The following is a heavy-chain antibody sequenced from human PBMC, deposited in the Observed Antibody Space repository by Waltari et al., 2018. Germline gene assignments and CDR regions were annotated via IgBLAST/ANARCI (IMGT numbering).Heavy chain of an antibody. CDR1: GFTFSNHA. D-gene: IGHD2-15*01. CDR3: ARGLGGLQGH. J-gene: IGHJ1*01. CDR2: IHYDGNNE. V-gene: IGHV3-30*02. Sequence: QVQLVESGGGVVQPGGSLRLSCVASGFTFSNHAMHWVRQAPGEGAECGAFIHYDGNNEHYVDSVKGRFTISRDNAKNSLYLQMNSLRAEDTAVYYCARGLGGLQGHWGQGTLVTVSS.